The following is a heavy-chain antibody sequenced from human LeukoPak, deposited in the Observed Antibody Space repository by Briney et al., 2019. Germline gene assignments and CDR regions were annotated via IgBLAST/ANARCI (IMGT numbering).Heavy chain of an antibody. Sequence: PGGSLRLSCAVSGFSFSSYWVHWVRQAPGKGLVWVSRISTDGSSTTYADSVRGRFTISRDNPKNTLYLQMDSLRAEDTAVYYCARPSSGWYGSWGQGTLVTVSS. D-gene: IGHD6-19*01. J-gene: IGHJ4*02. V-gene: IGHV3-74*01. CDR2: ISTDGSST. CDR3: ARPSSGWYGS. CDR1: GFSFSSYW.